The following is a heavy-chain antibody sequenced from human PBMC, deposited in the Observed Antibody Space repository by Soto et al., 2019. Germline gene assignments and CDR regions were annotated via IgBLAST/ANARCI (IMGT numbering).Heavy chain of an antibody. CDR2: INAGNGNT. CDR1: GYTFTSYA. J-gene: IGHJ5*02. CDR3: ARAGNGIVVVPAATDGWFDP. Sequence: ASVKVSCKASGYTFTSYAMHWVRQAPGQRLEWMGWINAGNGNTKYSQKFQGRVTITRDTSASTAYMELSSLRSEDTAVYYCARAGNGIVVVPAATDGWFDPWGQGTLVTVS. V-gene: IGHV1-3*01. D-gene: IGHD2-2*01.